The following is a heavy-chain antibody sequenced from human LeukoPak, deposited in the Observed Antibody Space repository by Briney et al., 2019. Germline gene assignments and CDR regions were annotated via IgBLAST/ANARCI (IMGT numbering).Heavy chain of an antibody. D-gene: IGHD3-22*01. CDR2: IWYDGSNK. Sequence: GGSLRLSCAASGFTFSSYGMHWVRQAPGKGLEWVAVIWYDGSNKYYADSVKGRFTISRDNSKNTLFLQMHSLRAEDTAVYYCARDSWGYYDSSGYLAYYFDYWGQGTLVTVSS. J-gene: IGHJ4*02. CDR1: GFTFSSYG. V-gene: IGHV3-33*01. CDR3: ARDSWGYYDSSGYLAYYFDY.